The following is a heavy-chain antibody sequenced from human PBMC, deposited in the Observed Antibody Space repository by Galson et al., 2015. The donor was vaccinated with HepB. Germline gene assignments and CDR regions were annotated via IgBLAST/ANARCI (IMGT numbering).Heavy chain of an antibody. V-gene: IGHV1-18*01. D-gene: IGHD3-3*01. J-gene: IGHJ6*03. CDR3: AREAVEWLPDPYYYYYMDV. CDR1: GYTFTSYG. CDR2: ISAYNGNT. Sequence: SVKVSCKASGYTFTSYGISWVRQAPGQGLEWMGWISAYNGNTNYAQKLQGRVTMTTDTSTSTAYMELRSLRSDDTAVYYCAREAVEWLPDPYYYYYMDVWGKGTTVTVSS.